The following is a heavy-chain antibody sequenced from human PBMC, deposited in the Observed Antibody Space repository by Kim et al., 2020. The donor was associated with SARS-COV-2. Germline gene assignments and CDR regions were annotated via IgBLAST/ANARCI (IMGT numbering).Heavy chain of an antibody. J-gene: IGHJ4*02. CDR3: LRAPQWLLRY. CDR2: VSGDGGTI. Sequence: GGSLRLSCAASGFTFADSVIHWVRQAPGKGLEWVSLVSGDGGTINYADSVKGRFTISRDNSKNSVYLQMNSLRTEDTALYYCLRAPQWLLRYWGQGTQVTVSS. V-gene: IGHV3-43*02. D-gene: IGHD6-19*01. CDR1: GFTFADSV.